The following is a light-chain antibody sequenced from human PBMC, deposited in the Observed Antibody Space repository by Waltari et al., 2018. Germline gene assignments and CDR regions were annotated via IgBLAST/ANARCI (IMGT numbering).Light chain of an antibody. J-gene: IGLJ2*01. CDR1: SSDVGGSKY. CDR3: SSSTTGVVV. CDR2: EVS. Sequence: QSALTQPASVSGSPGQSITISCTGTSSDVGGSKYVSWYKQHPGKAPKLMIYEVSNRPAGISNRFAGSKSGNTASLTISGLQAEDESDYYCSSSTTGVVVFGGGTKLTVL. V-gene: IGLV2-14*01.